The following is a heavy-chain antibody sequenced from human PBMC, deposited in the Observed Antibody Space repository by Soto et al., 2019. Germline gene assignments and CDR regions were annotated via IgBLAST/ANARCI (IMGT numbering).Heavy chain of an antibody. Sequence: GGSLRLSCAASGFTFSSYGMHWVRQAPGKGLEWVAVISYDGSNKYYADSVKGRFTVSRDNSKNTLYLQMNSLRAEDTAVYYCAKDRAVLRPAVAGNWGQGTLVTVYS. D-gene: IGHD6-19*01. J-gene: IGHJ4*02. V-gene: IGHV3-30*18. CDR1: GFTFSSYG. CDR3: AKDRAVLRPAVAGN. CDR2: ISYDGSNK.